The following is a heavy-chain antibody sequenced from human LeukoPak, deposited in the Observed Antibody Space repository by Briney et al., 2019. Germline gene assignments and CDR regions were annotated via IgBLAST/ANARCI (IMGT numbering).Heavy chain of an antibody. Sequence: PGGSLRLSCAVSGFTVSTYRMKWVGQAPGKGLEWVSSINYDSLYTYYADSVKGRFTISRDNNKNSLYLQMNSLRPEDTAVYYCARDWYGDYWGQGTLVTVSS. CDR2: INYDSLYT. V-gene: IGHV3-21*01. D-gene: IGHD6-13*01. CDR1: GFTVSTYR. J-gene: IGHJ4*02. CDR3: ARDWYGDY.